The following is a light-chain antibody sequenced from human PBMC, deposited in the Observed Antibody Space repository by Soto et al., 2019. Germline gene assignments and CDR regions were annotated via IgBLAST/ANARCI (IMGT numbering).Light chain of an antibody. J-gene: IGKJ5*01. V-gene: IGKV3-15*01. Sequence: EIVMTQSPATLFVSPGERATLSCRASQSISSNLAWYQQKPGQAPRLLMFRTSSRATGFPARFSGSGSGTEFNLTISSLQSEDFGVYYCQQYNSWPPITFGQGTRLEI. CDR1: QSISSN. CDR2: RTS. CDR3: QQYNSWPPIT.